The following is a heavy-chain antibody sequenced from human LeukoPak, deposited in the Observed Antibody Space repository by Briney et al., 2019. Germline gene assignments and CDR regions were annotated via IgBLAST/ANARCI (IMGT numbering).Heavy chain of an antibody. Sequence: SETLSLTCTVSGGSISSHYWSWIRQPPGKELEWIGYIYYSGSTNYNPSLKSRVTISVDTSKNQFSLKLSSVTAADTAVYYCASGRWLQAFDYWGQGTLVTVSS. V-gene: IGHV4-59*11. D-gene: IGHD5-24*01. CDR3: ASGRWLQAFDY. CDR1: GGSISSHY. J-gene: IGHJ4*02. CDR2: IYYSGST.